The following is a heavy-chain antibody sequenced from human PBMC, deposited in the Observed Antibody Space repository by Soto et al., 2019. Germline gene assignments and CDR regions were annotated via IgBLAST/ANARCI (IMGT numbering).Heavy chain of an antibody. CDR1: GGSSSSGGYS. CDR3: ASGFVTTLHY. Sequence: PSETLSLTCAVSGGSSSSGGYSWSWIRQPPGKGLEWIGYIYHSGSTYYNPSLKSRVTISVDRSKNQFSLKLSSVTAADTAVYYCASGFVTTLHYWGQGTLVTVSS. CDR2: IYHSGST. V-gene: IGHV4-30-2*01. J-gene: IGHJ4*02. D-gene: IGHD4-17*01.